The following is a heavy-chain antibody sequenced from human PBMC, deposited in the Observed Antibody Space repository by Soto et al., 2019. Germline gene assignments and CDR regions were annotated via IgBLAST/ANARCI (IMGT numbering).Heavy chain of an antibody. CDR3: ERELVRGVGCDS. V-gene: IGHV1-18*01. CDR2: ISTYNGNT. J-gene: IGHJ4*02. D-gene: IGHD3-10*01. Sequence: QVQLVQSGAEVKKPGASVKVSCKASGYTFTSYGISWVRQAPGQGLEWMGWISTYNGNTKYAQKLQGRVTMTTDTTTSTASLELRSRRSDDTGVCYCERELVRGVGCDSWGQGTLVTVSS. CDR1: GYTFTSYG.